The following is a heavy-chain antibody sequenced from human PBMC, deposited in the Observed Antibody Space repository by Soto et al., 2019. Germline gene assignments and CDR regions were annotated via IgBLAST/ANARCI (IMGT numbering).Heavy chain of an antibody. CDR1: GGSISSYY. Sequence: SETLSLTCTVSGGSISSYYWSWIRQPPGKGLEWIGYIYYSGSTNYNPSLKSRVTISVDTSKNQFSLKLSSVTAADTAVYYCARTSPYYYDSSGYYYVSWFDPWGQGTLVTVSS. CDR2: IYYSGST. J-gene: IGHJ5*02. V-gene: IGHV4-59*01. D-gene: IGHD3-22*01. CDR3: ARTSPYYYDSSGYYYVSWFDP.